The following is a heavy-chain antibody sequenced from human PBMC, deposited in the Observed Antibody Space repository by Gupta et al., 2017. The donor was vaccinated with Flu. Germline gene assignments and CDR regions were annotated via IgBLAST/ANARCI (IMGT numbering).Heavy chain of an antibody. Sequence: PGKGLEWIGHISYRGTTNYNPSLKSRVTMYLDTSKNQFSLKLSSVTAADTAVYYCARHKSSYDSIGPPGWFDPWGQGTLVTVSS. V-gene: IGHV4-39*01. D-gene: IGHD3-22*01. J-gene: IGHJ5*02. CDR2: ISYRGTT. CDR3: ARHKSSYDSIGPPGWFDP.